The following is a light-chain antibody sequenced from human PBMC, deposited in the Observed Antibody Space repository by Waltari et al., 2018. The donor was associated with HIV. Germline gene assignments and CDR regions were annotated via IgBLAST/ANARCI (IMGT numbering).Light chain of an antibody. Sequence: EIMLTQSPGTLSLSPGERAPLSCRASQSVTSSYLAWYQQKPGQAPRLLINGASSRATGIPDRFSGSGSGTDFTLTISRLEPEDFAVYYCQQYGRSPWTFGQGTKVEVK. V-gene: IGKV3-20*01. CDR1: QSVTSSY. J-gene: IGKJ1*01. CDR3: QQYGRSPWT. CDR2: GAS.